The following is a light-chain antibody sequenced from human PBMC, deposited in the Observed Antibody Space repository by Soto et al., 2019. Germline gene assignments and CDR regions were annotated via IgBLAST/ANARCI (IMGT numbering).Light chain of an antibody. V-gene: IGLV2-18*02. CDR3: ASYTTGRVWV. J-gene: IGLJ3*02. Sequence: QSVLTQPSSVSGSPGQSVTISCTGTSSDVGSFNRVSWYQQPPGTAPKLIIYEVTNRPSGVPVRFSGSKSANMASLTISGLQAEDEADYYCASYTTGRVWVFGGGTKVTVL. CDR1: SSDVGSFNR. CDR2: EVT.